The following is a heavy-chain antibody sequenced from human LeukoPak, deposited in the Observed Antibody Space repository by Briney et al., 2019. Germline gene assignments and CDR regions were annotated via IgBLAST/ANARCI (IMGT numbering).Heavy chain of an antibody. V-gene: IGHV3-74*01. J-gene: IGHJ6*02. CDR2: INTDGSST. CDR1: GFTFSSYW. Sequence: PGGSLRLSCAASGFTFSSYWMHWVRQAPGKGLVWVSRINTDGSSTSYADSVKGRFTISRDNAKNTLYLQMNSLRAEDTAVYYCAREARGYIWEQQPWYYYYYGMDVWGQGTTVTVSS. D-gene: IGHD6-13*01. CDR3: AREARGYIWEQQPWYYYYYGMDV.